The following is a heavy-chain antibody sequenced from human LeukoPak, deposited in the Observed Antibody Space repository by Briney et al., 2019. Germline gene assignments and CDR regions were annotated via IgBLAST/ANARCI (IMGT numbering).Heavy chain of an antibody. D-gene: IGHD5-24*01. V-gene: IGHV4-59*01. Sequence: SETLSLTCTVSGGSISGYYWTWIRQPPGKGLEGIGYIYYTGSTNYYPSLKRRVTISVDTSKNQFSLNLSSVTAADTALYYCARFDRDGYNLDYWGQGTLVTVSS. CDR3: ARFDRDGYNLDY. CDR2: IYYTGST. J-gene: IGHJ4*02. CDR1: GGSISGYY.